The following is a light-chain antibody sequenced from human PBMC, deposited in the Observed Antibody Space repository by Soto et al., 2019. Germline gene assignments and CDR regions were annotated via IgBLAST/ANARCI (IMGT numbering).Light chain of an antibody. CDR3: ASWDDSRSGYV. J-gene: IGLJ1*01. CDR2: RNN. Sequence: QAVVTQPPSAAGTPGQRVTISCSGSSSKIGSNYVYWYQQRPGTAPKLLIYRNNQRPSGVPDGFSGSKSGTSASLAISGLRSEDEADYYCASWDDSRSGYVFGTGTKVTVL. V-gene: IGLV1-47*01. CDR1: SSKIGSNY.